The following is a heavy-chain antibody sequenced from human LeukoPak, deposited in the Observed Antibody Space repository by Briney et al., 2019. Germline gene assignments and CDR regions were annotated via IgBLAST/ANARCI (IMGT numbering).Heavy chain of an antibody. V-gene: IGHV4-61*03. Sequence: SETVSLTCTVSGGSVSSGSYYWRWIRQPPGKGLEWIGYIYYGGSINYNPSLKSRVTISVDTSKNHFSLNLNSVTAADTAVYYCARGRDGYKSAFDIWGQGTMVTVSS. CDR3: ARGRDGYKSAFDI. D-gene: IGHD5-24*01. CDR2: IYYGGSI. J-gene: IGHJ3*02. CDR1: GGSVSSGSYY.